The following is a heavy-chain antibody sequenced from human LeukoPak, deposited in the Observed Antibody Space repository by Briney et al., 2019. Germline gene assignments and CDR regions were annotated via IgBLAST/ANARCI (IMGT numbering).Heavy chain of an antibody. CDR2: ISYDGSSK. V-gene: IGHV3-30*04. CDR1: GFTFSSYA. CDR3: ARDGGCSSTRCYHDY. Sequence: SGGSLRLSCAASGFTFSSYAMHWVRQAPGKGLEWVAVISYDGSSKYYADSVKGRFTISRDDSQNALYLQMNSLRAEDTAVYYCARDGGCSSTRCYHDYWGQGTLVTVSS. J-gene: IGHJ4*02. D-gene: IGHD2-2*01.